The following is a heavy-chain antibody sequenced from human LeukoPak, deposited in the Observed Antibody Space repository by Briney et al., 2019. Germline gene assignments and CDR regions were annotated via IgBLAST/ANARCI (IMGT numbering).Heavy chain of an antibody. CDR2: INYSGST. J-gene: IGHJ4*02. CDR3: ARRVTGDLRRFDY. Sequence: SETLSLTCTVSGGSISSSGYSWGWIRQPPGKGLEWIGNINYSGSTYYNPSLKSRVTIFVDTSKNQFSLKVPSVTAADTAVYFCARRVTGDLRRFDYWGQGTLVTVSS. V-gene: IGHV4-39*01. D-gene: IGHD7-27*01. CDR1: GGSISSSGYS.